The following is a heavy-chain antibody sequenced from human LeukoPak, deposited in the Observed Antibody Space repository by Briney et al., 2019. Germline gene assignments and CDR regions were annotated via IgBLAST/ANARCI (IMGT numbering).Heavy chain of an antibody. CDR2: IYHSGSN. V-gene: IGHV4-31*03. J-gene: IGHJ5*02. D-gene: IGHD5-18*01. CDR3: ARHVYSYGLNWFDP. CDR1: GGSISSGGYY. Sequence: PSQTLSLTCTVSGGSISSGGYYWSWIRQHPGKGLELIGYIYHSGSNYYPPSLKTRLPISVDTSKTQFSLKLSSVTAADTAVYYCARHVYSYGLNWFDPWGQGTLVTVSS.